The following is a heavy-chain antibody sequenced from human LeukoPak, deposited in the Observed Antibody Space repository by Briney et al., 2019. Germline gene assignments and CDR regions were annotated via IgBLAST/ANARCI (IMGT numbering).Heavy chain of an antibody. CDR3: ARTAFGGVIAPDY. D-gene: IGHD3-16*02. V-gene: IGHV3-30*04. CDR1: GFTLSSYA. Sequence: GGSLRLSCAASGFTLSSYAMHWVRQAPGKGLEWVAVISYDGSNKYYADSVKGRFTISRDNSKNTLYLQMNSLRAEDTAVYYCARTAFGGVIAPDYWGQGTLVTFSS. J-gene: IGHJ4*02. CDR2: ISYDGSNK.